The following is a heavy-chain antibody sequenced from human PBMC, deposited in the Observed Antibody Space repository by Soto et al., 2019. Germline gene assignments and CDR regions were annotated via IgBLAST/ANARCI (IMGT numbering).Heavy chain of an antibody. Sequence: GGSLRLSCAASGFTFDDYAMHWVRQAPGKGLEWVSGISWNSGSIGYADSVKGRFTISRDNAKNSLYLQMNSLRAEDTALYYCAKGTGGVPAAMASDFDYWGQGTLVTVSS. CDR3: AKGTGGVPAAMASDFDY. D-gene: IGHD2-2*01. CDR1: GFTFDDYA. CDR2: ISWNSGSI. J-gene: IGHJ4*02. V-gene: IGHV3-9*01.